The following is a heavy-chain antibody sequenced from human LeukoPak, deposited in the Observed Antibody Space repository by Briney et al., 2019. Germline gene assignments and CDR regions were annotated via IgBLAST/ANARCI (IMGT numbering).Heavy chain of an antibody. J-gene: IGHJ4*02. CDR3: AKDVRPPYDSSGYYPY. D-gene: IGHD3-22*01. CDR2: ISGSGGST. V-gene: IGHV3-23*01. CDR1: GFIFTNYF. Sequence: GGSLRLSCAASGFIFTNYFMSWVRQAPGKGLEWVSAISGSGGSTYYADSVKGRFTISRDNSKNTLCLQMNSLRAEDTAVYYCAKDVRPPYDSSGYYPYWGQGTLVTVSS.